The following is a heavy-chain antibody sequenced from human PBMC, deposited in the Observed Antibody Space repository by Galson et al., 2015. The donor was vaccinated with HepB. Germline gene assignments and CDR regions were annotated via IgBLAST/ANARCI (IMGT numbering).Heavy chain of an antibody. D-gene: IGHD3-3*01. J-gene: IGHJ4*02. CDR1: GGSLSLYY. V-gene: IGHV4-4*07. CDR3: ARGNGFRSGYYWSFDY. CDR2: IYPSGST. Sequence: ETLSLTCTVSGGSLSLYYWSWIRQPAGKGLEWIGRIYPSGSTHYKPSLTSRVTMSVDTSENQFSLKLNSVTAADPAVYYCARGNGFRSGYYWSFDYWGQGILVTVSS.